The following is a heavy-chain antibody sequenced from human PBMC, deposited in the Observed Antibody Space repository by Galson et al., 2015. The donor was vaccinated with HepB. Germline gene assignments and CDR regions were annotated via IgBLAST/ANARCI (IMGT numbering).Heavy chain of an antibody. CDR2: INHSGST. Sequence: LSLTCAVYGGSFSGYYWSWIRQPPGKGLEWIGEINHSGSTNYNPSLKSRVTISVDTSKNQFSLKLSSVTAADTAVYYCARGAPRYCSSTSCYGAQDPRRYYYMDVWGKGTTVTVSS. V-gene: IGHV4-34*01. D-gene: IGHD2-2*01. CDR1: GGSFSGYY. J-gene: IGHJ6*03. CDR3: ARGAPRYCSSTSCYGAQDPRRYYYMDV.